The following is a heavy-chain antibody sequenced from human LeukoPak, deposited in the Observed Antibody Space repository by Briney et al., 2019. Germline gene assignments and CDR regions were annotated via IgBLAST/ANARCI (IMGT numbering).Heavy chain of an antibody. CDR3: ARGKDPEAFDI. CDR1: GFSFSSYA. Sequence: GGSLRLSCATSGFSFSSYAMSWVRQAPGKGLEWVSAMSSSDDGRYYAASVRGRFTISRDTSRSTLYLQMNSLRAEDTAVYYCARGKDPEAFDIWGQGTMVTVSS. D-gene: IGHD1-14*01. V-gene: IGHV3-23*01. J-gene: IGHJ3*02. CDR2: MSSSDDGR.